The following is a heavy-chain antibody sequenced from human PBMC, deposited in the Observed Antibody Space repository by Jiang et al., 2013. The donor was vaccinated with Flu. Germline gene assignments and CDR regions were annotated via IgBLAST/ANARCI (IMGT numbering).Heavy chain of an antibody. J-gene: IGHJ3*02. V-gene: IGHV4-39*01. CDR3: ARQIGDTMVRGVTRDAFDI. CDR2: SIIWVH. D-gene: IGHD3-10*01. Sequence: EWIGVSIIWVHLRQPSLKSRVTMSVDTSKNQFSLKLSSVAAADTGVYYCARQIGDTMVRGVTRDAFDIWGQGTMVTFSS.